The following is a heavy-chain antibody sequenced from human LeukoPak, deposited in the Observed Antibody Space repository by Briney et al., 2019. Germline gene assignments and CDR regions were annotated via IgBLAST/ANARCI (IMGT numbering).Heavy chain of an antibody. J-gene: IGHJ2*01. V-gene: IGHV1-2*02. CDR1: GYTFTGYY. Sequence: ASVKVSCKASGYTFTGYYMHWVRQAPGQGLEWMGWINPNSGGTNYAPKFQGRVTMTRDTSISTAYMELSTLRSDDTAVYYCARDHYYDSSGYPWYFDLWGRGTLVTVSS. D-gene: IGHD3-22*01. CDR3: ARDHYYDSSGYPWYFDL. CDR2: INPNSGGT.